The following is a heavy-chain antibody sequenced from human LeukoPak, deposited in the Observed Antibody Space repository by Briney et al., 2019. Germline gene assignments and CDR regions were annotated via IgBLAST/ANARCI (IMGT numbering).Heavy chain of an antibody. D-gene: IGHD3-10*01. CDR3: ARLRITMVRGVDY. CDR2: IKQGGSEK. Sequence: GGSLRLSCAASGFTFSSYAMHWVRQAPGKGLEWVANIKQGGSEKYYVDSVKGRFTISRDNAKNSLYLQMNSLRAEDTAVYYCARLRITMVRGVDYWGQGTLVTVSS. V-gene: IGHV3-7*01. J-gene: IGHJ4*02. CDR1: GFTFSSYA.